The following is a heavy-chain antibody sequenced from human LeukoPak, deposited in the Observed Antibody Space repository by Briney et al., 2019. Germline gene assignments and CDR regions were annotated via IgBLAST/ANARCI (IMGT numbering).Heavy chain of an antibody. CDR2: IKQDGSEK. J-gene: IGHJ4*02. V-gene: IGHV3-7*01. CDR1: GFTFSNFW. D-gene: IGHD5-24*01. Sequence: PGGSLRLSCATSGFTFSNFWMSWVRQAPGKGLEWVANIKQDGSEKYYVDSVKGRFTISGDNAKNSLYLQMNSLRAEDTAVYYCANGDGFDYWGQGTLVTVSS. CDR3: ANGDGFDY.